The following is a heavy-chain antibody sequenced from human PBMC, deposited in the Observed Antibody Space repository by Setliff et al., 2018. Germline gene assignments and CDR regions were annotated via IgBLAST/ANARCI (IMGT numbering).Heavy chain of an antibody. J-gene: IGHJ2*01. D-gene: IGHD3-10*01. V-gene: IGHV3-21*04. CDR3: AKGSNYYGSGLNWFFDL. CDR1: GFTFSSYS. Sequence: PGGSLRLSCAASGFTFSSYSMNWVRQAPGKGLEWVSSISSSGRYLYYADSVKGRFTISRDNAQNSLYLQMNSLRDEDMALYYCAKGSNYYGSGLNWFFDLWGRGTLVTVSS. CDR2: ISSSGRYL.